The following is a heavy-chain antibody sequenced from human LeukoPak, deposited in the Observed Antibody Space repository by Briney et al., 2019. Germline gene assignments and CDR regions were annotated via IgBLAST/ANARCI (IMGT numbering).Heavy chain of an antibody. Sequence: PSETLSLTCTVSGDSISSSSSYWSWIRQPAGKGLEWIGRIYTSGSTNYNPSLKSRVTMSVDTSKNQFSLKLSSVTAADTAVYYCAREKDTGYYVNWFDPWGQGTLVTVSS. CDR3: AREKDTGYYVNWFDP. CDR1: GDSISSSSSY. V-gene: IGHV4-61*02. J-gene: IGHJ5*02. CDR2: IYTSGST. D-gene: IGHD3-9*01.